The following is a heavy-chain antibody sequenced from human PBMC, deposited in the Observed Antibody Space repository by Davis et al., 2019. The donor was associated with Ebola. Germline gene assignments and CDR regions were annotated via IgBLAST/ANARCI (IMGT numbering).Heavy chain of an antibody. J-gene: IGHJ5*02. CDR1: GGSISSYY. V-gene: IGHV4-39*01. CDR3: ARQSLVLMVYGNWFDP. Sequence: SETLSLTCTVSGGSISSYYWGWIRQPPGKGLEWIGSIYYSGSTYYNPSLKSRVTISVDTSKNQFSLKLSSVTAADTAVYYCARQSLVLMVYGNWFDPWGQGTLVTVSS. D-gene: IGHD2-8*01. CDR2: IYYSGST.